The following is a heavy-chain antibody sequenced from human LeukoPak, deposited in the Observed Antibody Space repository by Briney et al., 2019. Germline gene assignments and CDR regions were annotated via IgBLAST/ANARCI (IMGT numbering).Heavy chain of an antibody. V-gene: IGHV4-4*09. Sequence: SETLSLTCTVSGGSISSYYWSWIRRPPGKGLEWIGYIYTSGSTNYNPSLKSRVTISVDTSKNQFSLKLSSVTAADTAVYYCARLYYDSSGYALDYWGQGTLVTVSS. CDR2: IYTSGST. D-gene: IGHD3-22*01. CDR1: GGSISSYY. J-gene: IGHJ4*02. CDR3: ARLYYDSSGYALDY.